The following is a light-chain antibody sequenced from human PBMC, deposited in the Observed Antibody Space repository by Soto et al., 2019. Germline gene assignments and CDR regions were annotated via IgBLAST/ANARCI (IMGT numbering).Light chain of an antibody. Sequence: QSVLTQPPSAFGTPGQRVTISCSGSSSNIGTNTVNWYHQLPGTAPKLLIYSTNQRPSGVPDRFSGSKSGTSASLAISGLQSEDEADYYCAAWDDSLNGPVFGGGTKLTVL. CDR3: AAWDDSLNGPV. CDR2: STN. V-gene: IGLV1-44*01. J-gene: IGLJ3*02. CDR1: SSNIGTNT.